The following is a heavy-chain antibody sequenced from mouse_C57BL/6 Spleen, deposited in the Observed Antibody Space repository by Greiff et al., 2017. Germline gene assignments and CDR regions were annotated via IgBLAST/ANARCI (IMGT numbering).Heavy chain of an antibody. V-gene: IGHV1-80*01. Sequence: QVQLQQSGAELVKPGASVKISCKASGYAFSSYWMNWVKQRPGKGLEWIGQIYPGDGDTNYNGKFKGKATLTADKSSSTAYMQLSSLTSEDSAVYFCARSGGGYYSAWFAYWGQGTLVTVSA. J-gene: IGHJ3*01. CDR1: GYAFSSYW. CDR3: ARSGGGYYSAWFAY. CDR2: IYPGDGDT. D-gene: IGHD2-3*01.